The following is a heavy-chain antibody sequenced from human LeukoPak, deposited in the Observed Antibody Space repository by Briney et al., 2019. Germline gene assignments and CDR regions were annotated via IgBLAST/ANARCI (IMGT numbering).Heavy chain of an antibody. D-gene: IGHD3-10*01. CDR1: GFTFSSYA. Sequence: SGGSLRLSCAASGFTFSSYAMSWVRQAPGKGLEWVSGISGSDGSTNYADSVKGRFTISRENSKNTLYLQMNSLRAEDTAVYYCARDYVSGSFGPWGQGTLVTVSS. V-gene: IGHV3-23*01. CDR2: ISGSDGST. J-gene: IGHJ5*02. CDR3: ARDYVSGSFGP.